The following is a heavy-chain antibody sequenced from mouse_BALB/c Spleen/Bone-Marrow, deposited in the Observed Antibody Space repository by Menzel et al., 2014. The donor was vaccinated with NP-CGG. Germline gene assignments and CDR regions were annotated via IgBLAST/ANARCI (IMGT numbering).Heavy chain of an antibody. V-gene: IGHV1-9*01. Sequence: VLLVESGALLLKPGASVKISCKATGYAFSSYWIEWVKQRPGHGLEWIGEILPGSGSTNYNDKFKGKSTFTADTASNRAYMQLSSLTSEDSAIYYCARSGLRSFTYWGQGTLVTVFA. CDR2: ILPGSGST. CDR3: ARSGLRSFTY. CDR1: GYAFSSYW. J-gene: IGHJ3*01. D-gene: IGHD1-1*01.